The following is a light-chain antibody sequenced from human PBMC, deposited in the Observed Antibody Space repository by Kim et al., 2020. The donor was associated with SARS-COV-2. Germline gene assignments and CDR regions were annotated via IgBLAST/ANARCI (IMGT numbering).Light chain of an antibody. CDR1: QSISSY. CDR2: DAS. J-gene: IGKJ1*01. V-gene: IGKV3-11*01. CDR3: QQRSSWWT. Sequence: EIVLTQSPATLSLSPGESATLSCRASQSISSYLAWYQQKPGQAPRLLIYDASNRATGIPARFSGSGSGTDFTLTISSLEPEDFAVYYCQQRSSWWTFGQGTKVDIK.